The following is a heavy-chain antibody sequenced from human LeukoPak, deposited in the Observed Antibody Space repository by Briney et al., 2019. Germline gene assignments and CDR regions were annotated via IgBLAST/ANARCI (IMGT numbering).Heavy chain of an antibody. CDR3: AISGYSYGSAYFDY. Sequence: GGSLRLSCAASGFTFSSYAMSWVRQAPGKGLEWVSAISGSGGSTYYADSVKGRFTISRDNSKNTLYLQMNSLRAEDTAVYYCAISGYSYGSAYFDYWGQGTLVTVSS. CDR1: GFTFSSYA. V-gene: IGHV3-23*01. J-gene: IGHJ4*02. CDR2: ISGSGGST. D-gene: IGHD5-18*01.